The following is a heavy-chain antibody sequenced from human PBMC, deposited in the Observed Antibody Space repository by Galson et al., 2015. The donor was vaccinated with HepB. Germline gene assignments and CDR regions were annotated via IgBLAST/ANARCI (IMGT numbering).Heavy chain of an antibody. V-gene: IGHV1-69-2*01. J-gene: IGHJ4*02. D-gene: IGHD3-3*01. CDR1: GYTFTDYY. CDR3: ATLTIFGVVIGDSYFGDY. Sequence: VKVSCKASGYTFTDYYMHWVQQAPGKGLEWMGLVDPEDGETIYAEKFQGRVTITADTSTDTAYMELSSLRSEDTAVYYCATLTIFGVVIGDSYFGDYWGQGTLVTVSS. CDR2: VDPEDGET.